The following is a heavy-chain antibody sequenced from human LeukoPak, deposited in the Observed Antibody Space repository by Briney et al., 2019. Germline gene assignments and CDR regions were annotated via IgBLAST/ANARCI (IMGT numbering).Heavy chain of an antibody. J-gene: IGHJ4*02. D-gene: IGHD6-19*01. CDR1: GYSISSGYY. CDR2: IYHSGST. V-gene: IGHV4-38-2*02. Sequence: SETLSLTCTVSGYSISSGYYWGWIRQPPGKGLEWIGSIYHSGSTYYNPSLKSRVTISVDTSKNQFSLKLSSVTAADTAVYYCARHFGVPSSGCFDYWGQGTLVTVSS. CDR3: ARHFGVPSSGCFDY.